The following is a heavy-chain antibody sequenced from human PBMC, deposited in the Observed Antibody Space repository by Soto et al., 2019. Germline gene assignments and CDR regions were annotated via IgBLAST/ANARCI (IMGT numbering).Heavy chain of an antibody. D-gene: IGHD6-13*01. CDR2: ISWNSGSI. J-gene: IGHJ3*02. CDR1: GFTFDDYA. Sequence: GGSLRLSCAASGFTFDDYAMHWVRQAPGKGLEWVSGISWNSGSIGYADSVKGRFTISRDNAKNSLYLQMNSLRAEDTALYYCAKGPPGEQQLVHLVFDIWGQGTMVTVSS. V-gene: IGHV3-9*01. CDR3: AKGPPGEQQLVHLVFDI.